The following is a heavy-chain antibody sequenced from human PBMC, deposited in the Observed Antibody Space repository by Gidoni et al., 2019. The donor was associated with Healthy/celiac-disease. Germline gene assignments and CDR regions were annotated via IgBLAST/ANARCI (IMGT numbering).Heavy chain of an antibody. D-gene: IGHD3-3*01. CDR2: ISGSGGST. Sequence: EVQLLESGGGLVQPGGSLRLSCAASGFTFSSYAMSWVRQAPGKGLEWVSAISGSGGSTYYADSVKGRFTISRDNSKNTLYLQMNSLRAEDTAVYYCAKDLKSDDTYYDFWSGSNGMDVWGQGTTVTVSS. J-gene: IGHJ6*02. CDR1: GFTFSSYA. V-gene: IGHV3-23*01. CDR3: AKDLKSDDTYYDFWSGSNGMDV.